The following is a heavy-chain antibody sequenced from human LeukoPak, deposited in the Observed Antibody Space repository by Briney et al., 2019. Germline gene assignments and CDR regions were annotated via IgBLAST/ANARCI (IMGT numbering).Heavy chain of an antibody. D-gene: IGHD2-15*01. CDR1: GDSVSSNRAA. J-gene: IGHJ6*02. CDR2: TYYRSKWYN. CDR3: ARDSPTPSVAATLGYYYYGMDV. Sequence: SQTLSLTCAISGDSVSSNRAAWNWIRQSPSRGLEWLGRTYYRSKWYNDYAVSVKSRITINPDTSKNQFSLQLNSVTPDDTAVYYCARDSPTPSVAATLGYYYYGMDVWGQGTTVTVSS. V-gene: IGHV6-1*01.